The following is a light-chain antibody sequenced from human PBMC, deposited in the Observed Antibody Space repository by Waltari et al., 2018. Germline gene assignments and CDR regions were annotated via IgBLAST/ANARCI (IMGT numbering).Light chain of an antibody. CDR3: QQYNNWPRT. CDR2: GAS. J-gene: IGKJ1*01. Sequence: EIVMTQSPATLSVSPGERDTLSCRASQSIRSNLAWYRQKPGQAPRLLIYGASTRATGIPARFSGSGSGTDFTLTISSLQSEDFAVYYCQQYNNWPRTFGQGTKVEIK. V-gene: IGKV3-15*01. CDR1: QSIRSN.